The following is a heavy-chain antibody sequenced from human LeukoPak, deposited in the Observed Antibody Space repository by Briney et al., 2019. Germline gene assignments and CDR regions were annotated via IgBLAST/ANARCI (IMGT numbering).Heavy chain of an antibody. CDR3: ARHTGRPQAGWFDP. Sequence: GESLKISCQDSGNTFGTYWVGWVRQTPGKGLEYIGIFFPGNSEVRYSPAFQGQVTISADRSISTAYLQWTSLKASDTAMYYCARHTGRPQAGWFDPWGQGTLVTVSS. CDR2: FFPGNSEV. D-gene: IGHD3-10*01. V-gene: IGHV5-51*01. CDR1: GNTFGTYW. J-gene: IGHJ5*02.